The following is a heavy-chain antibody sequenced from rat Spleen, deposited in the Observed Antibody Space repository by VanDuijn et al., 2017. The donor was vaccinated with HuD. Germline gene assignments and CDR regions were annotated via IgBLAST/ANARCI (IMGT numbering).Heavy chain of an antibody. J-gene: IGHJ1*01. CDR3: ARRPNYYDGSYYYDYWYFDF. CDR1: GFTFSNYG. D-gene: IGHD1-12*02. CDR2: ISPSGGSA. V-gene: IGHV5-19*01. Sequence: EVQLVESGGGLVQPGRSLKVSCAASGFTFSNYGVHWIRQAPTKGLEWVASISPSGGSAYYRDSVKGRFTISRDNAKSTLYLQMDSLRSEDTATYYCARRPNYYDGSYYYDYWYFDFWGPGTMVTVSS.